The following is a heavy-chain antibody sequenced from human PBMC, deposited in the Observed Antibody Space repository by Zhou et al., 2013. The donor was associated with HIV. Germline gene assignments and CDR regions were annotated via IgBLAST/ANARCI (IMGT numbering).Heavy chain of an antibody. Sequence: EVQLVESGGGLVQPGGSLRLSCAASGFTFSGYWMSWVRQAPVKGLEWVANVKEDGSEKYYVDSVKGRFTISRDNAKNSLYLQMNSLRAEDTALYYCATITGDKSFGYWGQGTLVTVSS. V-gene: IGHV3-7*01. J-gene: IGHJ4*02. D-gene: IGHD7-27*01. CDR3: ATITGDKSFGY. CDR2: VKEDGSEK. CDR1: GFTFSGYW.